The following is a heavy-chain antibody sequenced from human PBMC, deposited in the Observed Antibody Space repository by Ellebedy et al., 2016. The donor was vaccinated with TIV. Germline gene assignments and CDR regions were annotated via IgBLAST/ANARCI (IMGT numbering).Heavy chain of an antibody. CDR2: ISYDGSNK. Sequence: GESLKISCAASGFTFSSYAMHWVRQAPGKGLEWVAVISYDGSNKYYADSVKGRFTISRDNSKNTLYLQMNSLRAEDTAVYYCARDLNVVVITGGVAYWGQGTLVTVSS. V-gene: IGHV3-30-3*01. J-gene: IGHJ4*02. CDR1: GFTFSSYA. D-gene: IGHD3-22*01. CDR3: ARDLNVVVITGGVAY.